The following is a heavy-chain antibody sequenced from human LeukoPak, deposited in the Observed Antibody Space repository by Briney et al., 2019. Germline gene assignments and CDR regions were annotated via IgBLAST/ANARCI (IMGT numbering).Heavy chain of an antibody. V-gene: IGHV4-59*01. CDR1: GGSIGSYY. J-gene: IGHJ4*02. Sequence: SETLSLTCTVSGGSIGSYYWSWIRQPPGKGLEWIGYIYYSGSTNYNPSLKSRVTISADTSKNHFSLKLNSVTTADTAVYYCTRGAGWLIDYWGQGILVTVSS. CDR2: IYYSGST. CDR3: TRGAGWLIDY. D-gene: IGHD3-16*01.